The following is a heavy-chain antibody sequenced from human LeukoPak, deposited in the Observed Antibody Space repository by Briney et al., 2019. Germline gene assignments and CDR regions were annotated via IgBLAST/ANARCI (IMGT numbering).Heavy chain of an antibody. D-gene: IGHD5/OR15-5a*01. V-gene: IGHV4-34*01. Sequence: PSETLSLTCAVYGGSLSGYYWSWIRQPPGKGLKWIGEINHSGSTKYNPSLKSRVTISIDTSKNQFSLKLSSVTAADTAMYFCAMSPGTFNIWGQGTMVTVSS. CDR3: AMSPGTFNI. CDR1: GGSLSGYY. CDR2: INHSGST. J-gene: IGHJ3*02.